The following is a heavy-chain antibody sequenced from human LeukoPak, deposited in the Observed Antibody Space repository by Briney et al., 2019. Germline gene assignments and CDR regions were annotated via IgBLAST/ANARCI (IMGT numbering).Heavy chain of an antibody. Sequence: SETLSLTRAVSGGSISSSNWWSWVRPPPGKGLEWIGEIYHSGSTNYNPSLKSRVTISVDKSKNQLSLKLSSVTAADTAVYYCAREGPVLMMYAPVLNYYYYMDVWGKGTTVTVSS. CDR1: GGSISSSNW. CDR3: AREGPVLMMYAPVLNYYYYMDV. CDR2: IYHSGST. J-gene: IGHJ6*03. V-gene: IGHV4-4*02. D-gene: IGHD2-8*01.